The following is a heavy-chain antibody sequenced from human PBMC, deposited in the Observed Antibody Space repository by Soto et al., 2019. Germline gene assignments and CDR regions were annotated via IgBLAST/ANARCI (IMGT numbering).Heavy chain of an antibody. CDR2: ISGSGGST. CDR3: AKDQGDYDSSGYYYVFGYGMDV. Sequence: HPGGSLRLSCAASGFTFSSYAMSWVRQAPGKGLEWVSAISGSGGSTYYADSVKGRFTISRDNSKNTLYLQMNSLRAEDTAVYYCAKDQGDYDSSGYYYVFGYGMDVWGQGTTVTVSS. J-gene: IGHJ6*02. CDR1: GFTFSSYA. D-gene: IGHD3-22*01. V-gene: IGHV3-23*01.